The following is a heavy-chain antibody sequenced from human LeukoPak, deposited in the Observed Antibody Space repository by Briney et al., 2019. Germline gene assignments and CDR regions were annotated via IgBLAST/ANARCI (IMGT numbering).Heavy chain of an antibody. CDR3: ARDGLHCSGGSCYSG. V-gene: IGHV3-11*04. D-gene: IGHD2-15*01. CDR1: GFTVSSNY. Sequence: GGSLRLSCAASGFTVSSNYMSWIRQAPGKGLEWVSYISSSGSTIYYADSVKGRFTISRDNAKNSLYLQMNSLRAEDTAVYYCARDGLHCSGGSCYSGWGQGTLVTVSS. CDR2: ISSSGSTI. J-gene: IGHJ4*02.